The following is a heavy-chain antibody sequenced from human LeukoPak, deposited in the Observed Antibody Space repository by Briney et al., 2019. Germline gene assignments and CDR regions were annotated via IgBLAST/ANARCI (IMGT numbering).Heavy chain of an antibody. CDR2: IRSSSSYI. Sequence: GGSLRLSCAASGFTFSSYSMNWVRQAPGKGLEWVSFIRSSSSYIYYEDSVKGRFTISRDNAKNSLYLQMNSLRAEDTAVYYCARPGIAVAGEFFDHWGQGTLVTVSS. V-gene: IGHV3-21*01. D-gene: IGHD6-19*01. J-gene: IGHJ4*02. CDR3: ARPGIAVAGEFFDH. CDR1: GFTFSSYS.